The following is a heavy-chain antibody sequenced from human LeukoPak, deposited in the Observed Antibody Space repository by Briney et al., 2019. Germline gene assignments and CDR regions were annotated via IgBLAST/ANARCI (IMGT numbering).Heavy chain of an antibody. J-gene: IGHJ5*02. CDR2: ISYDGSNK. D-gene: IGHD3-10*01. Sequence: PGRSLRLSCAASGFTFSSYAMHWVRQAPGKGLEWVAVISYDGSNKYYADSVKGRFTISRDNSKNTLYLQMNSLRAEDTAVYYCARDGILWFGELKGYNWFDPWGQGTLVTVSS. V-gene: IGHV3-30*04. CDR1: GFTFSSYA. CDR3: ARDGILWFGELKGYNWFDP.